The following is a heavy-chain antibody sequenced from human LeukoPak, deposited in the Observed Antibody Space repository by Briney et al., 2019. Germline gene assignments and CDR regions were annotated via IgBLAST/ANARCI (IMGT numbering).Heavy chain of an antibody. V-gene: IGHV1-8*01. CDR2: MNPNSGNT. Sequence: GASVKVSCKASGYTFTSYDINWVRQATGQGLEWMGWMNPNSGNTGYAQKFQGRVTMTRNTSISTAYMELSSLRSEDTAVYYCARGSVPAANYHYYYYMDVWGKGTTVTISS. CDR3: ARGSVPAANYHYYYYMDV. D-gene: IGHD2-2*01. J-gene: IGHJ6*03. CDR1: GYTFTSYD.